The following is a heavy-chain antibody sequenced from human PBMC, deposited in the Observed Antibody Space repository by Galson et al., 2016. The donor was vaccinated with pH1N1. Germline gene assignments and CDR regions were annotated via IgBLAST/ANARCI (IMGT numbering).Heavy chain of an antibody. Sequence: SLRLSCAASGVTVSNNYVSWVRQAPGKGLEWVSCIYSGGDTYYADSVKGRFTVSRDSSKNTVYLQMNSLRAEDTAVYYCAGDTGAWGQGTLVTVSS. CDR3: AGDTGA. D-gene: IGHD7-27*01. J-gene: IGHJ5*02. V-gene: IGHV3-53*01. CDR1: GVTVSNNY. CDR2: IYSGGDT.